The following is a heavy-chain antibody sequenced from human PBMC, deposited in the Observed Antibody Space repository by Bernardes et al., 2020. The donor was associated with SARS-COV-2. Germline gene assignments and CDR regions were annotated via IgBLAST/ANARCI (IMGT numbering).Heavy chain of an antibody. V-gene: IGHV4-4*07. CDR1: GGSISSYY. J-gene: IGHJ5*02. CDR3: ARVHYYYGSGIGWFDP. CDR2: FYTSGST. D-gene: IGHD3-10*01. Sequence: ETLSLTCTVSGGSISSYYWSWIRQPAGKGLEWIGRFYTSGSTNYNPSLKSRVTMSVDTSKNQFSLNLSSVTAADTAVYYCARVHYYYGSGIGWFDPWGQGTLVTVSS.